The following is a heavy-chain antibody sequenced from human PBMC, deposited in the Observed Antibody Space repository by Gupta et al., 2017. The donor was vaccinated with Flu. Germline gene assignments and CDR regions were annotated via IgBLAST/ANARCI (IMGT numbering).Heavy chain of an antibody. CDR2: IIGMFGTT. CDR3: ARGTTYDFDSSAD. J-gene: IGHJ4*02. Sequence: QVQLVQSGAEVKKPGSSVKVSCKTSGHTFSSYAISWVRQVPGQGLEWMGGIIGMFGTTNYAQKFQGRVTITADESTSTAYMELRSLRSEDTAVYYCARGTTYDFDSSADWGQGTVVTVSS. D-gene: IGHD3-22*01. CDR1: GHTFSSYA. V-gene: IGHV1-69*01.